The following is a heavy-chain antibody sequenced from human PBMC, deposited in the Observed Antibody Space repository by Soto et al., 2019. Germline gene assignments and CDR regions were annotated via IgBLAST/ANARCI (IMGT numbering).Heavy chain of an antibody. Sequence: GGSLRLSCAASGFTVSSNYMSWVRQAPGKGLEWVSVIYSGGSTYYADSVKGRFTISRDNSKNTLYLQMNSLRAEDTAVYYCARSARGIVVGALYYYRMDVRGQATTVTVSS. CDR3: ARSARGIVVGALYYYRMDV. CDR2: IYSGGST. CDR1: GFTVSSNY. D-gene: IGHD2-21*01. J-gene: IGHJ6*02. V-gene: IGHV3-53*01.